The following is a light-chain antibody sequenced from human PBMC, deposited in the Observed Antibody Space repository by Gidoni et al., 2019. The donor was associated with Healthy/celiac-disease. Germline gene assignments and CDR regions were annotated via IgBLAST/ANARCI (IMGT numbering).Light chain of an antibody. Sequence: DIMMTQSPDSLVGSLGERATINCKSSQSVLFSSNNKNYLAWYQQKPGPPPKLLIYWASTRESGVPDRFSGSGSGTDFTLTISSLQAEDVAVYYCQQYYSTPITFGPGTKVDIK. V-gene: IGKV4-1*01. CDR2: WAS. CDR1: QSVLFSSNNKNY. J-gene: IGKJ3*01. CDR3: QQYYSTPIT.